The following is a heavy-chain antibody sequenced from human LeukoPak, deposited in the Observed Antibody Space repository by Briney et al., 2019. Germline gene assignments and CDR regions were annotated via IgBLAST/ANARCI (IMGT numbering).Heavy chain of an antibody. CDR3: AVIPGLKMGGAPGGQMDV. J-gene: IGHJ6*04. Sequence: PSETLSLTCTVSGGSINTDSYYWGWIRQPPGKGLEWIGTVYYSGTTYYNPSLESRLTMSVDTSKNQFNYVTAADTAVYYCAVIPGLKMGGAPGGQMDVWGKGSRSPSPQ. D-gene: IGHD1-26*01. CDR2: VYYSGTT. V-gene: IGHV4-39*01. CDR1: GGSINTDSYY.